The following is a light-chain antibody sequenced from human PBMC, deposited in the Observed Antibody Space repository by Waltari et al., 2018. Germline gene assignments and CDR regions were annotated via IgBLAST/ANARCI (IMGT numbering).Light chain of an antibody. J-gene: IGKJ3*01. CDR2: DAS. Sequence: DIQMTQSPSSLSASVGDRVTIPCQASQDISNYLNWYQQKPGKAPKLLINDASNLEAGVPSRFSGSGSVTDFTFTISSLQPEDFATYYCQQYDNLPRFTFGPGTRVDIK. CDR3: QQYDNLPRFT. V-gene: IGKV1-33*01. CDR1: QDISNY.